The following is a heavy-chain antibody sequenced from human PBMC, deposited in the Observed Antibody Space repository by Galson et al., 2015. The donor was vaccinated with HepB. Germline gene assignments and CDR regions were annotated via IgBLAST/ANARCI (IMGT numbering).Heavy chain of an antibody. D-gene: IGHD6-19*01. CDR1: GFTFSDYY. V-gene: IGHV3-11*05. Sequence: SLRLSCAASGFTFSDYYMSWIRQAPGKGLGWVSYISSSSYTNYADSVKGRFTISRDNAKNSLYLQMNSLRAEDTAVYYCARDVGAVAGIDAFDIWGQGTMVTVSS. J-gene: IGHJ3*02. CDR3: ARDVGAVAGIDAFDI. CDR2: ISSSSYT.